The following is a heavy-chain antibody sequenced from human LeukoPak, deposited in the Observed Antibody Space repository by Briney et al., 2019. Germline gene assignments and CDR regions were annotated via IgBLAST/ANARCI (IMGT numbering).Heavy chain of an antibody. CDR1: GFTFSSYG. CDR3: ARGPVSVDY. J-gene: IGHJ4*02. Sequence: GRSLRLSCAASGFTFSSYGMHWVRQAPGRGLEWVANIKEDGTEKNYVDSVKGRFTISRDNTQNSLHLQMNSLRVEDTAVYYCARGPVSVDYWGQGTLASVSS. V-gene: IGHV3-7*03. D-gene: IGHD5/OR15-5a*01. CDR2: IKEDGTEK.